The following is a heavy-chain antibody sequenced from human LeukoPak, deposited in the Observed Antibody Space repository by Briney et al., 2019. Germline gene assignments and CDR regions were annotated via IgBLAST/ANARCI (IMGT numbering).Heavy chain of an antibody. Sequence: SETLSFTCTVSGGSISSGGYYWNWIRQPAGKGLEWIGRMYTSGSTNYNPSLKSRVTMSVDTSKFQFSLKLSSVTAADTAVYYCARGLRFLDGWGQGTLVTVSS. D-gene: IGHD3-3*01. CDR2: MYTSGST. V-gene: IGHV4-61*02. J-gene: IGHJ4*02. CDR1: GGSISSGGYY. CDR3: ARGLRFLDG.